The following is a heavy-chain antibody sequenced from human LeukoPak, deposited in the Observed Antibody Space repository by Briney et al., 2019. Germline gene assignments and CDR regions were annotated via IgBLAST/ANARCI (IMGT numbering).Heavy chain of an antibody. Sequence: GGSLRLSCAASGFTFSSYSMKWARQAPGKGLEWVSSISSSSSYIYYADSVKGRFTISRDNAKNSLYLQMNSLRAEDTAVYYCARDGAAAGNHFGVTDAFDIWGQGTMVTVSS. CDR1: GFTFSSYS. V-gene: IGHV3-21*01. CDR2: ISSSSSYI. J-gene: IGHJ3*02. CDR3: ARDGAAAGNHFGVTDAFDI. D-gene: IGHD6-13*01.